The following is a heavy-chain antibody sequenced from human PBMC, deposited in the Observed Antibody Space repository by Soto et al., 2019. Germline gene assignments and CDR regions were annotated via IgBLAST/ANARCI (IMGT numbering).Heavy chain of an antibody. CDR2: IIPFVGTE. CDR3: ATAASIFGAASDY. J-gene: IGHJ4*02. Sequence: QVQLVQSGAEVKKPGSSVKVSCKASGDTFSSHSFTWVRQAPGQGLEWMGRIIPFVGTESPAQKFKGRVTISADTSTGTAHMELSSLRSDDTAVYYCATAASIFGAASDYWGQGTLVTVSS. D-gene: IGHD3-3*01. CDR1: GDTFSSHS. V-gene: IGHV1-69*08.